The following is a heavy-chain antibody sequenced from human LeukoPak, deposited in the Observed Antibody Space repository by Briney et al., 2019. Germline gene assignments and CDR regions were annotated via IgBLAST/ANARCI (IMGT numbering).Heavy chain of an antibody. CDR2: ISYDGSNK. CDR3: ARDPLARALEGYFDY. D-gene: IGHD3-3*01. CDR1: GFTVSNTY. J-gene: IGHJ4*02. Sequence: GGSLRLSCAASGFTVSNTYMTWVRQAPGKGLEWVAVISYDGSNKYYADSVKGRFTISRDNSKNTLYLQMNSLRAEDTAVYYCARDPLARALEGYFDYWGQGTLVTVSS. V-gene: IGHV3-30-3*01.